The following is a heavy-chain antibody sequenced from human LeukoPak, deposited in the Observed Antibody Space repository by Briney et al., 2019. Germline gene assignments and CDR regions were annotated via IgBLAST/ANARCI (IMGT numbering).Heavy chain of an antibody. CDR1: GYTFTGYY. V-gene: IGHV1-2*04. D-gene: IGHD3-10*01. Sequence: ASVKVSCKASGYTFTGYYMHCVREAPGQGLEWMGWNNPNSGGTNYAQKFQGWVTMTRDTSISTAYMELSRLRSDDTAVYYCARGSVRGVIITPPFDYWAQGTLVTVSS. CDR2: NNPNSGGT. CDR3: ARGSVRGVIITPPFDY. J-gene: IGHJ4*02.